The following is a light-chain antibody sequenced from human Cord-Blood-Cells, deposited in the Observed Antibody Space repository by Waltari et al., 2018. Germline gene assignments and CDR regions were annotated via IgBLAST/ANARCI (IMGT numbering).Light chain of an antibody. Sequence: DIQMTQSPSSLYASVGERVTITCRASKSISSYLNWYQQKPGKAPKLLIYAASSLQSGVPSRFSGSGSGTDFTLTISSLQPEDFATYYCQQSYSTPFTFGPGTKVDIK. J-gene: IGKJ3*01. CDR2: AAS. CDR3: QQSYSTPFT. CDR1: KSISSY. V-gene: IGKV1-39*01.